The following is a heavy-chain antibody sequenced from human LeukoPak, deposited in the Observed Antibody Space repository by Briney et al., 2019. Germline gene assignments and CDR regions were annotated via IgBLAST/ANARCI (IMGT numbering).Heavy chain of an antibody. CDR1: GYTFTGYY. V-gene: IGHV1-2*02. J-gene: IGHJ4*02. D-gene: IGHD3-9*01. CDR3: ARPDYDILTGYVYFDY. Sequence: GASVKVSCKASGYTFTGYYMHWVRQAPGLELEWMGWINPNSGGTNCAQKFQGRVTMTRDTSISTAYMELSRLRSDDTAVYYCARPDYDILTGYVYFDYWGQGTLVTVSS. CDR2: INPNSGGT.